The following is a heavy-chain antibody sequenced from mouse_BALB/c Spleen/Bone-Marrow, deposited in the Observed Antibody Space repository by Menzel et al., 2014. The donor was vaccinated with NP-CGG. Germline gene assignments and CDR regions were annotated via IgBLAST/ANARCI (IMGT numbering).Heavy chain of an antibody. CDR1: GDSITSGY. V-gene: IGHV3-8*02. D-gene: IGHD2-4*01. J-gene: IGHJ1*01. Sequence: VQLQQSGPSLVKPSQTLSLTCSVTGDSITSGYWNWIRKFPGNKLEYMGNISYSGSTYYNPSLKSRISITRDTSKNQYYLQLNSVTTEDTATYYCARIYYDSHWYFDVWGAGTTVTVSS. CDR2: ISYSGST. CDR3: ARIYYDSHWYFDV.